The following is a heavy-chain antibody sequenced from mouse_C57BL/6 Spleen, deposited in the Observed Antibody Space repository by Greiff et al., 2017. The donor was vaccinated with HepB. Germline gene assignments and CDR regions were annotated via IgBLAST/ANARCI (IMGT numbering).Heavy chain of an antibody. V-gene: IGHV1-52*01. J-gene: IGHJ4*01. Sequence: VKLQQSGAELVRPGSSVKLSCKASGYTFTSYWMHWVKQRPIQGLEWIGNIDPSDSETHYNQKFKDKATLTVDKSSSTAFMKLSSLASEDSAVYYCASSYDYDVGYAMDYWGQGTSVTVSS. CDR1: GYTFTSYW. CDR3: ASSYDYDVGYAMDY. CDR2: IDPSDSET. D-gene: IGHD2-4*01.